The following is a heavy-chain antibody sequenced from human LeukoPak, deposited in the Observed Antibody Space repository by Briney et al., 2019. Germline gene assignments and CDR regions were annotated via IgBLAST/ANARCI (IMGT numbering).Heavy chain of an antibody. CDR3: ARAYSSSWYLNWFDP. D-gene: IGHD6-13*01. CDR2: IYHSGST. Sequence: SETLSLTCTVSGYSISSGYYWGWIRQPPGKGLEWIGNIYHSGSTYYNPSLKSRVTISIDTSKNQFSLKLSSVTAAATAIYYCARAYSSSWYLNWFDPWGQGTLVTVSS. J-gene: IGHJ5*02. CDR1: GYSISSGYY. V-gene: IGHV4-38-2*02.